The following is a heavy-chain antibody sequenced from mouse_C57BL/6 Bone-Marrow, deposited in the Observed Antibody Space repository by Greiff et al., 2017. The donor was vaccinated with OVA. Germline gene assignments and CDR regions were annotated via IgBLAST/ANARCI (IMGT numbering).Heavy chain of an antibody. CDR1: GFTFSDFY. CDR3: ARDARGYYGSGAMDY. CDR2: SRNKANDYTT. D-gene: IGHD1-1*01. Sequence: EVKLVESGGGLVQSGRSLRLSCATSGFTFSDFYMEWVRQAPGKGLEWIAASRNKANDYTTEYSASVKGRFIVSRDTSQSILYLQMNALRAEDTAIYYCARDARGYYGSGAMDYWGQGTSVTGSS. J-gene: IGHJ4*01. V-gene: IGHV7-1*01.